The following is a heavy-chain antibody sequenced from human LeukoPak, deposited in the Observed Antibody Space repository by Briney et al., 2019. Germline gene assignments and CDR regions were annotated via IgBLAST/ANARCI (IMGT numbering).Heavy chain of an antibody. D-gene: IGHD1-1*01. V-gene: IGHV3-23*01. CDR2: ISGSGSPT. J-gene: IGHJ4*02. CDR3: ATDPQHDGDF. Sequence: GGSLRLSCAASGFTFNSYAMSWVRQAPGRGLEWVSSISGSGSPTHYADSVKGRFTISRDNFKNMLYLQMNSLRAEDTAVYYCATDPQHDGDFWGQGTLVTVSS. CDR1: GFTFNSYA.